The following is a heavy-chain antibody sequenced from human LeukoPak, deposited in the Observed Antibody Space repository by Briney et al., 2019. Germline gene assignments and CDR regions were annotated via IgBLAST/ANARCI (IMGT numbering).Heavy chain of an antibody. D-gene: IGHD7-27*01. CDR3: AGRAELGRGFDY. CDR1: GFTVSSSY. J-gene: IGHJ4*02. CDR2: IYDGGTT. V-gene: IGHV3-66*01. Sequence: PGGSLRLSCAASGFTVSSSYMSWVRQAPGKGLEWVSSIYDGGTTHHADSLKGRFTISRDNSKNTLYLQTNSLTAEDTAVYYWAGRAELGRGFDYWGQGTLVTASS.